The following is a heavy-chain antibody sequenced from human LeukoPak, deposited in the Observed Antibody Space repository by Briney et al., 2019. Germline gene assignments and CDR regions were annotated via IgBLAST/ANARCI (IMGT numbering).Heavy chain of an antibody. V-gene: IGHV3-30-3*01. CDR1: GFSFSGYS. CDR2: ISYDGSNE. Sequence: GGSLRLSCAASGFSFSGYSMHWVRQAPGKGLEWVAIISYDGSNERYADSVKGRFTISRDNSKNTLYLQMNSLRTEDTAVYFCAKDRAITVAGTGLEYWGQGALVTVSS. J-gene: IGHJ4*02. D-gene: IGHD6-19*01. CDR3: AKDRAITVAGTGLEY.